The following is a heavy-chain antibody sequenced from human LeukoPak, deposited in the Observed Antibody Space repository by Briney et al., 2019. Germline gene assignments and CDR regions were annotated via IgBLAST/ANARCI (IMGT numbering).Heavy chain of an antibody. CDR3: AKDLSWNTADR. Sequence: PGGSLRLSCVASGFAFSNYWMHWVRQASGKAPVWVSRINPDGTTTDYADSVKGRFTISRDSAKNMVFLQMNGLRADDTALYYCAKDLSWNTADRWGQGILVTVSS. CDR2: INPDGTTT. J-gene: IGHJ5*02. D-gene: IGHD1/OR15-1a*01. CDR1: GFAFSNYW. V-gene: IGHV3-74*01.